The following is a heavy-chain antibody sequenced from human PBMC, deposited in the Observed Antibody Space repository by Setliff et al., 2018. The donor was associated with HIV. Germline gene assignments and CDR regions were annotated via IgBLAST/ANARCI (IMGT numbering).Heavy chain of an antibody. V-gene: IGHV3-53*01. J-gene: IGHJ4*02. Sequence: GGSLRLSCAASGFTVSSNYMSWVRQAPWKGLEWVSVIYSGGSTYYADSVKGRFTISRDNSKNTLFLEMNRLRTEDTAVYYCTIYPLGNFHFGSWGQGTLVTVSS. CDR3: TIYPLGNFHFGS. D-gene: IGHD3-16*01. CDR1: GFTVSSNY. CDR2: IYSGGST.